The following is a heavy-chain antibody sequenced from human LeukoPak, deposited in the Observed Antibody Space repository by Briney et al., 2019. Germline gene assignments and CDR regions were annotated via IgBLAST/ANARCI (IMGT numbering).Heavy chain of an antibody. V-gene: IGHV1-69*13. CDR1: GGTFNSYA. CDR3: ARGVSFGYDIRWDFDY. J-gene: IGHJ4*02. Sequence: SVKVSCKASGGTFNSYAISWVRQAPGQGLEWMGGIIPIFGTANYAQKFQGRVTITADESTSTAYMELSSLRSEDTAVYYCARGVSFGYDIRWDFDYWGQGTLVTVSS. D-gene: IGHD5-12*01. CDR2: IIPIFGTA.